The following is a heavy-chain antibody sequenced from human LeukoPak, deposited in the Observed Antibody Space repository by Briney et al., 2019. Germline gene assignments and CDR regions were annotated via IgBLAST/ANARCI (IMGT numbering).Heavy chain of an antibody. CDR2: INPNSGGT. CDR3: ARDPHPPRTESFDY. D-gene: IGHD1-1*01. CDR1: GYTFTRYY. V-gene: IGHV1-2*02. J-gene: IGHJ4*02. Sequence: ASVKVSCKASGYTFTRYYMHWVRQAPGQGLEWMGWINPNSGGTNYAQKFQGRVTMTRDTSISTAYMELRSLRSDDTAVYYCARDPHPPRTESFDYWGQGTLVTVSS.